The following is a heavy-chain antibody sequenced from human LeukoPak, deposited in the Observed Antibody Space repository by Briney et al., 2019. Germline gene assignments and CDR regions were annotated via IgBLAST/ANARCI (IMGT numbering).Heavy chain of an antibody. J-gene: IGHJ5*02. D-gene: IGHD3-10*01. V-gene: IGHV1-2*02. Sequence: ASVKVSCKASGYTFTGYYMHWVRQAPGQGLEWMGWINPNSGGTNYAQKFQGRVTMTGDTSISTAYMELSRLRSDDTAVYYCARHYYASGSYRRTVWFDPWGQGTLVTVSS. CDR2: INPNSGGT. CDR1: GYTFTGYY. CDR3: ARHYYASGSYRRTVWFDP.